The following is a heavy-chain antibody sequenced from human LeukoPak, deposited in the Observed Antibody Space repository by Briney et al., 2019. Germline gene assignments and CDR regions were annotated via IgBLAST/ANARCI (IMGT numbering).Heavy chain of an antibody. CDR1: GGSISSFY. D-gene: IGHD1-26*01. Sequence: SETLSLTGTVSGGSISSFYWSWIRQPAGKGLEWIGRIYTSGSTNYNPSLKSRVTMSVDTSKNQFSLKLSSVTAADTAVHYCARDGRFPPEVLPHYFDYWGQGTLVTVSS. J-gene: IGHJ4*02. CDR2: IYTSGST. V-gene: IGHV4-4*07. CDR3: ARDGRFPPEVLPHYFDY.